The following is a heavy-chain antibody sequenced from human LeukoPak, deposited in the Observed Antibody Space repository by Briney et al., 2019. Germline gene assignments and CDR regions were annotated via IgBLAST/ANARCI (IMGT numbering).Heavy chain of an antibody. CDR2: ISSSGSTI. CDR1: GFTFSDYY. J-gene: IGHJ4*02. V-gene: IGHV3-11*01. Sequence: PGGSLRLSCAASGFTFSDYYMSWIRQAPGKGLEWVSYISSSGSTIYYADSVKGRFAISRDNAKNSLFLQMNSLRAEDTAVYYCARWEFDGSAHYLDNWGQGTLVAVSS. D-gene: IGHD3-22*01. CDR3: ARWEFDGSAHYLDN.